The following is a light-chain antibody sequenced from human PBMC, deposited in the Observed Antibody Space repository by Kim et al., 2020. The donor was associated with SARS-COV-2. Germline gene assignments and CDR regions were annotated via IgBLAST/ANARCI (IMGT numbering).Light chain of an antibody. CDR2: QDS. V-gene: IGLV3-1*01. J-gene: IGLJ1*01. CDR3: QAWDSNTHNYV. Sequence: SYELTQPPSVSVSPGQTASITCSGYKLEDKYVSWYHQKSGQSPVVVIFQDSQRPSGIPERFSGSNSGNTATLTISGTQPMDEADYYCQAWDSNTHNYVFGTGTKVTVL. CDR1: KLEDKY.